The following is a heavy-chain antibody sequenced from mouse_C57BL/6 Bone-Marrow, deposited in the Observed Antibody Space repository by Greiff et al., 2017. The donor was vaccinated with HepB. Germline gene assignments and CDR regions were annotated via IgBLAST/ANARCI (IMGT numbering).Heavy chain of an antibody. D-gene: IGHD1-1*01. V-gene: IGHV5-9-1*02. Sequence: EVQVVESGEGLVKPGGSLKLSCAASGFTFSSYAMSWVRQTPEKRLEWVAYISSGGDYIYYADTVKGRFTISRDNARNTLYLQMSSLKSEDTAMYYCTRVITTVVATHYYAMDYWGQGTSVTVSS. CDR3: TRVITTVVATHYYAMDY. J-gene: IGHJ4*01. CDR1: GFTFSSYA. CDR2: ISSGGDYI.